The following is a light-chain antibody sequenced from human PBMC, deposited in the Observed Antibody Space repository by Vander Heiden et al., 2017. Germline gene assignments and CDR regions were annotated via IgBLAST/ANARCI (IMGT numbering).Light chain of an antibody. CDR3: QQYDNLPVT. V-gene: IGKV1-33*01. Sequence: QITQSPSSLSASIGDRVTITCRASQDISNYLNWYQKKPGNAPKLLIYDESNLETGVPSRFSGSGSGTHFTFTISSLQPEDIATYYCQQYDNLPVTFGQGTRLEIK. CDR1: QDISNY. J-gene: IGKJ5*01. CDR2: DES.